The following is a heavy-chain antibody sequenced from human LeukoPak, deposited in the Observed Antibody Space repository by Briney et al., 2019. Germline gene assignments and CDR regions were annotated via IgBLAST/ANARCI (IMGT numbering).Heavy chain of an antibody. J-gene: IGHJ4*02. CDR2: INPSGGST. V-gene: IGHV1-46*01. Sequence: ASVKVSCKASGYTFTSYYMHWVRQAPGQGLEWMGIINPSGGSTSYAQKFQGRVTMTRDTSTSTVYMELSSLRSEDTAVYYCARDLALSGSCSTYFDYWGQGTLVTVSS. CDR1: GYTFTSYY. D-gene: IGHD1-26*01. CDR3: ARDLALSGSCSTYFDY.